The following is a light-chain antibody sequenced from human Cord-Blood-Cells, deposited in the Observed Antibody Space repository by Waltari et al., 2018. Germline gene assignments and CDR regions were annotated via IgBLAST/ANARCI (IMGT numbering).Light chain of an antibody. J-gene: IGKJ4*01. CDR2: GAS. CDR1: QSVSSN. V-gene: IGKV3-15*01. CDR3: QQYNNWPPLT. Sequence: EIVMTQSPATLSVSPGERATLSCRASQSVSSNLAWYQQKPGQAPRLLIYGASTMATGIPARFRGSGSGTEFTLTISSLQSEDFAVYYCQQYNNWPPLTFGGVTKVEIK.